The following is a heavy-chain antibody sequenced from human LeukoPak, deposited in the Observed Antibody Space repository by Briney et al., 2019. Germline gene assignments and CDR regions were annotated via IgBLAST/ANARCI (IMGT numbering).Heavy chain of an antibody. CDR2: TSFSGNTI. CDR3: ARGALTYYYDY. Sequence: GGSLRLSCAASGFTFSDYYMSWIRQAPGKGLEWVSYTSFSGNTISYADSVEGRFTFSRDNAKNSLFLQMNSLRAEDTAVYYCARGALTYYYDYWGQGTLVAVSS. V-gene: IGHV3-11*01. CDR1: GFTFSDYY. J-gene: IGHJ4*02. D-gene: IGHD4/OR15-4a*01.